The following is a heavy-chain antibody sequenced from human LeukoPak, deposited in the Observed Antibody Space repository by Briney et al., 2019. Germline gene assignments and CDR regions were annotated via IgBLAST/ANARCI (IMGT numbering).Heavy chain of an antibody. V-gene: IGHV3-30*02. D-gene: IGHD3-10*01. CDR2: IRYDGSNK. Sequence: GGSLRLSCAASGFTFNNYGMHWVRQAPGKGLEWVAFIRYDGSNKYYADSVKGRFTISRDNSKNTAYLQMNSLKSEDTAVYYCARHAASGGSGVDYWGQGTLVTVSS. J-gene: IGHJ4*02. CDR1: GFTFNNYG. CDR3: ARHAASGGSGVDY.